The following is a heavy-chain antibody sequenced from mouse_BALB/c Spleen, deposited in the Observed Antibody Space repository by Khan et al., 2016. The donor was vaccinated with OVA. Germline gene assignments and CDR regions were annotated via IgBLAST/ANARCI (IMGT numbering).Heavy chain of an antibody. CDR2: IYWADDK. J-gene: IGHJ4*01. V-gene: IGHV8-12*01. Sequence: QVTLKESGPGILQTSQTLSLTCSFSGFSLSASGMAVSWIRQPSGKGLEWLAHIYWADDKLSNSSLTSRLTISKDTSRNPVFLNITSVDSADSATYYCARIGWLLHYSMDYWGQGTSVTVSS. CDR3: ARIGWLLHYSMDY. CDR1: GFSLSASGMA. D-gene: IGHD2-3*01.